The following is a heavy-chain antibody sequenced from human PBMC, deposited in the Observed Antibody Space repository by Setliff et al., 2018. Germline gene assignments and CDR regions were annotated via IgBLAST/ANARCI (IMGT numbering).Heavy chain of an antibody. CDR1: GFTFSSYA. J-gene: IGHJ4*02. CDR3: ATSDWYAAFDH. V-gene: IGHV3-7*01. Sequence: PGGSLRLSCAASGFTFSSYAMNWVRQAPGKGLEWVANIKQDGSEKHYVGSVKGRFTISRDNARNSVYLQMNSLRAEDAAVYYCATSDWYAAFDHWGQGTLVTVSS. D-gene: IGHD6-19*01. CDR2: IKQDGSEK.